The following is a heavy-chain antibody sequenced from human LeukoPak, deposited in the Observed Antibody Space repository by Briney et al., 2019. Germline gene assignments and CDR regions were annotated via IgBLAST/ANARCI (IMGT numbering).Heavy chain of an antibody. J-gene: IGHJ4*02. CDR3: ARAPSRPYCSGGSCYSAVSYYFDY. CDR1: GGSISSGDHY. V-gene: IGHV4-30-4*08. D-gene: IGHD2-15*01. CDR2: IYYSGST. Sequence: SETLSLTCTVSGGSISSGDHYWSWIRQPPGKGLEWIGYIYYSGSTYYNPSLKSRVTISVDTSKNQFSLKLSSVTAADTAVYYCARAPSRPYCSGGSCYSAVSYYFDYWGQGALVTVSS.